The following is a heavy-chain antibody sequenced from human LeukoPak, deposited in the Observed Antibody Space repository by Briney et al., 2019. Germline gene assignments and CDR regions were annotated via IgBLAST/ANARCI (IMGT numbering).Heavy chain of an antibody. V-gene: IGHV3-30-3*01. CDR1: GFTFSTSA. D-gene: IGHD2-2*01. Sequence: GRSLRLSCAASGFTFSTSAMHWVRQVPGKGLEWVASISYDRSYKYYADPVKGRFTISRDNSKNTLYLQMNSLKAEDTAVFFCARGGEASHSYLDYWGQGTLVTVSS. CDR3: ARGGEASHSYLDY. J-gene: IGHJ4*02. CDR2: ISYDRSYK.